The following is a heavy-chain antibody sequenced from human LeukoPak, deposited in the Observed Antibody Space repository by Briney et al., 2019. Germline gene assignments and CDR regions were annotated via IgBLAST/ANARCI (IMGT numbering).Heavy chain of an antibody. Sequence: SETLSLTCIVSGGSISNSRLYWAWIRQAPGKGPEWIGSIYYSGTTYYNPSLKSRVTISVDSSKYQFSLNLRSVTAADTAFNYFARHEGTVSMATVFDYWGQGILVTVSS. CDR1: GGSISNSRLY. J-gene: IGHJ4*02. V-gene: IGHV4-39*01. CDR3: ARHEGTVSMATVFDY. D-gene: IGHD5-24*01. CDR2: IYYSGTT.